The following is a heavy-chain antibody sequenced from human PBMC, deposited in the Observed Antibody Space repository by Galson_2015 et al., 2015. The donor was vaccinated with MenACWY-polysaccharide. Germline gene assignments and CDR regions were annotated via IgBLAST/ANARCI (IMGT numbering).Heavy chain of an antibody. Sequence: SLRLSCAASGFSFSDYNMNWVRQAPGKGLEWVSIISSSAPYIYYADSVKGRFTISRDNAKNSLYLQMNSLRAEDTAIYYCARDTGGSDYWGQGTLVTVSS. V-gene: IGHV3-21*01. D-gene: IGHD3-16*01. CDR1: GFSFSDYN. CDR2: ISSSAPYI. J-gene: IGHJ4*02. CDR3: ARDTGGSDY.